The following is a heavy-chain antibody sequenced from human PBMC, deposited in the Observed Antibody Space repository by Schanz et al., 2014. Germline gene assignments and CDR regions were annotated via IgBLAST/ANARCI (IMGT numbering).Heavy chain of an antibody. CDR3: ASGVHVSSLQKGLQF. J-gene: IGHJ1*01. Sequence: VQLVESGGGLVQPGGSLRLSCAASGFAFNSYSMNWVRQVPGKGLEWLSYIATSSSTRHYADSVKGRVTISRDNAKNSVSLQMRRLRVEDTAVYYCASGVHVSSLQKGLQFWGRGTLVIVSS. D-gene: IGHD3-10*01. CDR2: IATSSSTR. CDR1: GFAFNSYS. V-gene: IGHV3-48*01.